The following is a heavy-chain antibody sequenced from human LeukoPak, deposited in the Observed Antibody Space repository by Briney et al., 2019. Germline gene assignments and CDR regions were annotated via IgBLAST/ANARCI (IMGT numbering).Heavy chain of an antibody. V-gene: IGHV3-33*01. CDR2: IWYDGSNK. D-gene: IGHD3-10*01. CDR3: ARDQEEGSGESLPLDY. J-gene: IGHJ4*02. Sequence: SGGSLRLSCAASGFTFSSYGMHWVRQAPGKGLEWVAVIWYDGSNKYYADSVKGRFTISRDNSKNTLYLQMNSLRAEDTAVYYCARDQEEGSGESLPLDYWGQGTLVTVSS. CDR1: GFTFSSYG.